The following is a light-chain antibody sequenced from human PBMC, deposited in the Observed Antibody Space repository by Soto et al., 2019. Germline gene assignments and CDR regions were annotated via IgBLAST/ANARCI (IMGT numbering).Light chain of an antibody. CDR3: ETWDTRIQV. CDR2: LEGGGSY. CDR1: SGHSSFV. Sequence: QPVLTQSSSASASLGASVKLTCTLSSGHSSFVIAWHQQQPGKGPRYLMRLEGGGSYNKGSGVPDRFSGSSSGADRYLTISNLQYEDEADYYCETWDTRIQVFGGGTKLTVL. V-gene: IGLV4-60*02. J-gene: IGLJ3*02.